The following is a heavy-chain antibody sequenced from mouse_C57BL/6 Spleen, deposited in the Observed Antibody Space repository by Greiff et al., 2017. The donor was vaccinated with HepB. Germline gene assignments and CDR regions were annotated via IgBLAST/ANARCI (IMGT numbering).Heavy chain of an antibody. V-gene: IGHV5-17*01. CDR2: ISSGSSTI. Sequence: EVMLVESGGGLVKPGGSLKLSCAASGFTFSDYGMHWVRQAPEKGLEWVAYISSGSSTIYYADTVKGRFTISRDNAKNTLFLQMTSRRSEDTAMYYCARHYDYDGAWFAYWGQGTLVTVSA. D-gene: IGHD2-4*01. J-gene: IGHJ3*01. CDR1: GFTFSDYG. CDR3: ARHYDYDGAWFAY.